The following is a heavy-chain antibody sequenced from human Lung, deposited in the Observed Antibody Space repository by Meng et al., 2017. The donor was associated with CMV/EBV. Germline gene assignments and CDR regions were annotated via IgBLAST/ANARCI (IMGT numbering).Heavy chain of an antibody. D-gene: IGHD3-9*01. J-gene: IGHJ6*02. Sequence: ASVXVSCKASGYTFTSYYMHWVRQAPGQGLEWMGIINPSGGSTRYAQKFQGRVTMTRDTSTSTVYMELSSLRSEDTAVYYCARIHGPDIWTGYYSYYGMDVXGQGXTVTVSS. V-gene: IGHV1-46*01. CDR3: ARIHGPDIWTGYYSYYGMDV. CDR1: GYTFTSYY. CDR2: INPSGGST.